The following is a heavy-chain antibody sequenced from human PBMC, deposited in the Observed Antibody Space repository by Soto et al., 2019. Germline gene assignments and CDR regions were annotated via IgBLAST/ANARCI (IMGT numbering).Heavy chain of an antibody. J-gene: IGHJ4*02. CDR2: IYYSGST. CDR1: GGSISSSSYY. CDR3: ARRPNYYDSSGRYYFDY. Sequence: PSETLSLTCTVSGGSISSSSYYWGWIRQPPGKGLEWIGSIYYSGSTYYNPSLKSRVTISVDTSKNQFSLKLSSVTAADTAVYYCARRPNYYDSSGRYYFDYWGQGTLVTVSS. V-gene: IGHV4-39*01. D-gene: IGHD3-22*01.